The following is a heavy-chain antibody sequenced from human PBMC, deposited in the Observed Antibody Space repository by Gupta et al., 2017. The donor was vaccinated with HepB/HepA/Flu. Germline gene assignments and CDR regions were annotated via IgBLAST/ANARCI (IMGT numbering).Heavy chain of an antibody. V-gene: IGHV3-33*01. CDR2: RWYDGSNI. CDR1: GFNFGIYG. D-gene: IGHD1-1*01. J-gene: IGHJ6*02. Sequence: QEHLIESGGGVVQPRRSLRLSCAASGFNFGIYGMHWVRQAPGKGLEWVAVRWYDGSNINYADSVKGRFTISRDNSKNTLYLQMNGLRGEDTAVYYCARDGELESHYGWDVWGQGTTVTVSS. CDR3: ARDGELESHYGWDV.